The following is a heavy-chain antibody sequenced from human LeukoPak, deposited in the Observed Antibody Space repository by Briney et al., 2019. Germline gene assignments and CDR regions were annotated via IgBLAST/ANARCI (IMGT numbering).Heavy chain of an antibody. CDR1: GYTFTSYG. CDR2: ISAYNGNT. Sequence: ASVKVSCKASGYTFTSYGISWVRQAPGQGLEWMGWISAYNGNTNYAQKLQGRVTMTTDTSTSTAYMELRSLRSDDTAVYYCASEGASDYYDSSGYLKVWGQGTLVTVSS. CDR3: ASEGASDYYDSSGYLKV. D-gene: IGHD3-22*01. J-gene: IGHJ4*02. V-gene: IGHV1-18*01.